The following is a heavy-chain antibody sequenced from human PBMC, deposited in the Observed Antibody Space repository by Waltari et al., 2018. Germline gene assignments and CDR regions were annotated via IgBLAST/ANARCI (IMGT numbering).Heavy chain of an antibody. Sequence: QVQLQESGPGLVKPSETLSLTCSVPGRPMSNYYWSWLRQPPGKGLEWIGYIDHSGNTNYNPSLKSRVTISIDTSKNQFSLKLISVTAADTAVYYCARGWRSPLSPWGQGMLVTVSS. V-gene: IGHV4-59*08. D-gene: IGHD3-10*01. CDR3: ARGWRSPLSP. CDR1: GRPMSNYY. CDR2: IDHSGNT. J-gene: IGHJ5*02.